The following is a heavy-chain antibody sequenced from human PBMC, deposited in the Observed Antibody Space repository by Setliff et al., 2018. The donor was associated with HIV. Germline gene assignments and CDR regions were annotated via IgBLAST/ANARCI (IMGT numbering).Heavy chain of an antibody. CDR2: ISSSGSYI. J-gene: IGHJ2*01. Sequence: GGSLRLSCAASGFTFSSYSMNWVRQAPGKGLEWVSSISSSGSYIYYADSMKGRFTISRDNAKNSLYLQMNSLRAEDTAVYYCARDYYDRSGFPSYFDLWGRGTLVTVSS. CDR1: GFTFSSYS. V-gene: IGHV3-21*01. CDR3: ARDYYDRSGFPSYFDL. D-gene: IGHD3-22*01.